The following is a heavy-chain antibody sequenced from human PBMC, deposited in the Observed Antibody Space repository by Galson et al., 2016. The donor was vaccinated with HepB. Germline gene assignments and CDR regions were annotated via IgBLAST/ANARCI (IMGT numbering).Heavy chain of an antibody. J-gene: IGHJ1*01. Sequence: SLRLSCATSGFTFKIFGMHWVRQAPGKGLEWVALISYDGNNEFYSDSVRGRFVVSRDDSNSTLHLQLNSLRVEDTAVYYCAVDGGYCSGGYCYSQFLQHWGQGTLVTVSP. D-gene: IGHD2-15*01. V-gene: IGHV3-30*03. CDR2: ISYDGNNE. CDR3: AVDGGYCSGGYCYSQFLQH. CDR1: GFTFKIFG.